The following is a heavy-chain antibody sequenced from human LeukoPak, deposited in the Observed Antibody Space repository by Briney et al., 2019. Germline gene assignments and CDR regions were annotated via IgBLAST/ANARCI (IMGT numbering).Heavy chain of an antibody. CDR3: ARGYLWLYRKSNNWFDP. Sequence: SETLSLTCAVYGGSFSGYYWSWIRQPPGKGLEWIGEINHSGSTNYNPSLKSRVTISVDTSKNQFSLKRSSVTAADTAVYYCARGYLWLYRKSNNWFDPWGQGTLVTVSS. J-gene: IGHJ5*02. V-gene: IGHV4-34*01. CDR2: INHSGST. CDR1: GGSFSGYY. D-gene: IGHD5-12*01.